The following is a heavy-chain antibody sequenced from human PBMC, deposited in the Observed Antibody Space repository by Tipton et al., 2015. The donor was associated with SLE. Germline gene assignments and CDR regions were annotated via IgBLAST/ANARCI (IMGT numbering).Heavy chain of an antibody. CDR1: GGSFSGYY. CDR2: INHSGST. J-gene: IGHJ3*02. D-gene: IGHD3-3*01. V-gene: IGHV4-34*01. Sequence: TLSLTCAVYGGSFSGYYWSWIRQPPGKGLEWIGEINHSGSTNYNPSLKSRVTISVDTSKNRFSLKLSSVTAADTAVYYCARGPYYDFWSGYPYAFDIWGQGTMVTVSS. CDR3: ARGPYYDFWSGYPYAFDI.